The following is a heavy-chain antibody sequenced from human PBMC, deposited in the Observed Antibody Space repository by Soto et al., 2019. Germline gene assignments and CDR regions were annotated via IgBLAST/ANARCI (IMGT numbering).Heavy chain of an antibody. CDR2: IYYSGST. D-gene: IGHD3-3*01. V-gene: IGHV4-59*08. Sequence: QVQLQESGPGLVKPSEALSLTCTVSGGSISSYYWSWIRQPPGKGLEWIGYIYYSGSTNYNPSLKSRVTISVDTSKNHFSLKLSSVTAADTAVYYCARRMGYDFWSGYSTTKYYYRDVWGKGTTVTVSS. J-gene: IGHJ6*03. CDR1: GGSISSYY. CDR3: ARRMGYDFWSGYSTTKYYYRDV.